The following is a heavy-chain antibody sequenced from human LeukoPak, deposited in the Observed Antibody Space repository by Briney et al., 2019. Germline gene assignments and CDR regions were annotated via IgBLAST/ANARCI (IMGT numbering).Heavy chain of an antibody. V-gene: IGHV3-7*01. D-gene: IGHD1-26*01. CDR1: GFTFSSYA. CDR3: ATTSIVGATEDY. CDR2: INQDGSQK. J-gene: IGHJ4*02. Sequence: GGSLRLSCAASGFTFSSYAMSWVRQAPGKGLEWVAHINQDGSQKYYADSVKGRLTISRDNSKNTLYLQMNSLRAEDTAVYYCATTSIVGATEDYWGQGTLVTVSS.